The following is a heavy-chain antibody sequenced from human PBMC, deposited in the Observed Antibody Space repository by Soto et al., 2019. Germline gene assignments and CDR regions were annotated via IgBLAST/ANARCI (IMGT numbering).Heavy chain of an antibody. J-gene: IGHJ3*02. CDR2: MHPAGNVQ. CDR3: ATANTPYAFDM. Sequence: VQLVESGGGLVQPGESLRLSCTASGLTFSTSWLTWVRQAPGAGLEWVSNMHPAGNVQDYADSVKERFTISRDNARNSVFLQMSGLRVEDPAVYYCATANTPYAFDMWGQGTMVTVSS. CDR1: GLTFSTSW. V-gene: IGHV3-7*01.